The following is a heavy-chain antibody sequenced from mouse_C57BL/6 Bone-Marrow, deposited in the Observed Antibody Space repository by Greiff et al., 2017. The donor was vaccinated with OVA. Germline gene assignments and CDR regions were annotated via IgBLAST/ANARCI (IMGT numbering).Heavy chain of an antibody. CDR2: IWSGGST. CDR1: GFSLTSSG. V-gene: IGHV2-2*01. CDR3: ARRFTTDWYFDV. Sequence: VQLQQSGPGLVQPSQSLSITCTVSGFSLTSSGVHWVRQSPGKGLEWLGVIWSGGSTDYNAAFISRLSISKDNSKSQVFFKMNSLQADDTAIYYCARRFTTDWYFDVWGTGTTVTVSS. D-gene: IGHD1-1*01. J-gene: IGHJ1*03.